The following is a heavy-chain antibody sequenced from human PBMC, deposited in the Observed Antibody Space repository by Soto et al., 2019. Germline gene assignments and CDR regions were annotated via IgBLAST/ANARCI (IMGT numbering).Heavy chain of an antibody. CDR2: MDQDGSET. Sequence: EVQLVESGGGLVQPGGSLRLSCAASGFTFSTYWMTWVRQPPGKGLEWVADMDQDGSETYYVDSVRGRITVSRDNAKKSLYWQMNSLRVEDTAVYYCVCGGNFFIYWGQGTLVTVSP. V-gene: IGHV3-7*01. J-gene: IGHJ4*02. D-gene: IGHD3-16*01. CDR3: VCGGNFFIY. CDR1: GFTFSTYW.